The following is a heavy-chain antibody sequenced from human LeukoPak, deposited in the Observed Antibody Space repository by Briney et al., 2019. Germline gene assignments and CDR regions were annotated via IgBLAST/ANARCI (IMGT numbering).Heavy chain of an antibody. J-gene: IGHJ4*02. CDR2: IRYDGSNK. CDR1: GFTFSSYG. D-gene: IGHD1-26*01. Sequence: GGSLRLSCAASGFTFSSYGMHWVRQAPGKGLEWVAFIRYDGSNKYYADSVKRRFTISRDNSKNTLYPQMNSLRAEDTAVYYCAKITVGATTGDYWGQGTLVTVSS. CDR3: AKITVGATTGDY. V-gene: IGHV3-30*02.